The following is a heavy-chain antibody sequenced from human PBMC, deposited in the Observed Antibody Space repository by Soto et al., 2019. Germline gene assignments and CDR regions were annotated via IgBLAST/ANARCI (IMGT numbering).Heavy chain of an antibody. CDR3: ARGLWVATTVDYYFAS. Sequence: GPSVKVSCKASGYTFTNYAIHWVRQAPGQRLEWMGWINAGNGKTKSSQNFPGRVTITRDKSASIVYMELNSLRSEDTVLYYCARGLWVATTVDYYFASGGQTTLVIVSS. CDR2: INAGNGKT. J-gene: IGHJ4*02. V-gene: IGHV1-3*01. CDR1: GYTFTNYA. D-gene: IGHD5-12*01.